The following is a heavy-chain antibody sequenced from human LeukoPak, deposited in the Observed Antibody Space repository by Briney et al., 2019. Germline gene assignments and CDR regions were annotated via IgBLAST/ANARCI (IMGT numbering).Heavy chain of an antibody. V-gene: IGHV3-11*01. CDR1: GFTFSDYY. D-gene: IGHD1-7*01. CDR2: ISSAGTAM. Sequence: GGSLRLSCAASGFTFSDYYMSWIRQAPGRGLEWVSYISSAGTAMYYADSVKGRFTISRDNAKNSLYLQMNSLRAEDTAVYYCATRSNPGTTFDFWGQGTLVTVSS. CDR3: ATRSNPGTTFDF. J-gene: IGHJ5*01.